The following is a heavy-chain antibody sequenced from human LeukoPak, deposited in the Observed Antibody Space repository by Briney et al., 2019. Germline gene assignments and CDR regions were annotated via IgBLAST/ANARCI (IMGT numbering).Heavy chain of an antibody. CDR2: ISAYNGNT. V-gene: IGHV1-18*01. CDR3: ARDYWNDGHGMDV. J-gene: IGHJ6*02. Sequence: ASVKVSCKASGYTFTSYGISWVRQAPGQGLGWMGWISAYNGNTNYAQKLQGRVTMTTDTSTSTAYMELRSLRSDDTVVYYCARDYWNDGHGMDVWGQGTTVTVSS. CDR1: GYTFTSYG. D-gene: IGHD1-1*01.